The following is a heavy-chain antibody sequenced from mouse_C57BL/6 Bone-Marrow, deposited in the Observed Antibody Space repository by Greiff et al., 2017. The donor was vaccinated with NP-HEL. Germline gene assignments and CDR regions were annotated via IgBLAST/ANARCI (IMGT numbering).Heavy chain of an antibody. CDR3: ARLVTTVVAVDY. Sequence: EVKLQQSGPELVKPGASVKISCKASGYTFTDYYMNWVKQSHGKSLEWIGDINPNNGGTSYNQKFKGKATLTVDKSSSTAYMELRSLTSEDSAVYYCARLVTTVVAVDYWGQGTTLTVSS. CDR2: INPNNGGT. J-gene: IGHJ2*01. V-gene: IGHV1-26*01. D-gene: IGHD1-1*01. CDR1: GYTFTDYY.